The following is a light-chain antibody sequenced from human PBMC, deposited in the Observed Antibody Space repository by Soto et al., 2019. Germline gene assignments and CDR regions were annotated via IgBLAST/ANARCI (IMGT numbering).Light chain of an antibody. Sequence: IEVTQSPATLSLSPGETATLSCRTSQNINMYFAWYQQKPGQPPRLLIYEASNRATGIPDRFSGSGSGTDFTLTISSLEPEDSAVYYCQQRSRWPPWTFGQGTRVEIK. CDR1: QNINMY. CDR3: QQRSRWPPWT. J-gene: IGKJ1*01. V-gene: IGKV3-11*01. CDR2: EAS.